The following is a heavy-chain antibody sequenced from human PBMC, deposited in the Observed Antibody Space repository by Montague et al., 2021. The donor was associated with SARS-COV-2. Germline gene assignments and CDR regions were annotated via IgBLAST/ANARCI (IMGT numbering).Heavy chain of an antibody. CDR2: IHHGGST. D-gene: IGHD3-10*01. Sequence: SETLSLTCAVHGGSFSTYSWYWIRQPPGKGLELIGDIHHGGSTNYNPSLTSRVTISADTSKNQFSLKLTSVAAADTAVYYCARVGDGVVPSPILGVGPYYSDYYIDVWGKGTTVTVSS. CDR1: GGSFSTYS. V-gene: IGHV4-34*01. CDR3: ARVGDGVVPSPILGVGPYYSDYYIDV. J-gene: IGHJ6*03.